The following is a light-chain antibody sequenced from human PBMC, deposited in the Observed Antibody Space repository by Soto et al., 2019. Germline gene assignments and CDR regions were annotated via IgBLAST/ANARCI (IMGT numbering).Light chain of an antibody. V-gene: IGKV3-11*01. CDR2: DVS. CDR3: LQRSDWPLT. CDR1: QGVNNY. Sequence: EIVLTQSPATLSLSPGERAILSCRASQGVNNYLAWYQKKPGQAPRLVIYDVSNRATGVPARFSGSGSGTDFALTIGSLEPEDFAVYYCLQRSDWPLTFGGGTKVEV. J-gene: IGKJ4*01.